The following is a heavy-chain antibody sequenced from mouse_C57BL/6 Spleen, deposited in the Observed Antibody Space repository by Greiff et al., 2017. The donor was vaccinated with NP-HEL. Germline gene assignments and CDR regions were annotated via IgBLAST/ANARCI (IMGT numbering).Heavy chain of an antibody. V-gene: IGHV5-4*01. Sequence: EVKLEESGGGLVKPGGSLKLSCAASGFTFSSYAMSWVRQTPEKRLEWVATISDGGSYTYYPDNVKGRFTISRDNAKNNLYLQMSHLKSEDTAMYYCARDGDYSNYPYFDYWGQGTTLTVSS. CDR3: ARDGDYSNYPYFDY. J-gene: IGHJ2*01. D-gene: IGHD2-5*01. CDR1: GFTFSSYA. CDR2: ISDGGSYT.